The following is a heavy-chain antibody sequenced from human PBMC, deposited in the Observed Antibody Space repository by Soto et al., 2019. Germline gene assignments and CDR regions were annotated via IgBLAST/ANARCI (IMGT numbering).Heavy chain of an antibody. CDR2: ISAYNGNA. D-gene: IGHD3-22*01. V-gene: IGHV1-18*01. CDR3: ARVPTYCDSSGSRLISAFDI. CDR1: GYTFTSYG. Sequence: QVQLVQSGAEVKKPGASVKVSCKASGYTFTSYGISWVRQAPGQGLEWMGWISAYNGNANYAQKLQGRVIMTTDTARSTAYMELRSLRSDDTVVYYCARVPTYCDSSGSRLISAFDIWGQGTMVTVSS. J-gene: IGHJ3*02.